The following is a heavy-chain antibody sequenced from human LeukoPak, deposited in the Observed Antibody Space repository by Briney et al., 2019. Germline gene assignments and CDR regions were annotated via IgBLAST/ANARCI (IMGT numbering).Heavy chain of an antibody. D-gene: IGHD4-17*01. J-gene: IGHJ6*02. V-gene: IGHV1-24*01. Sequence: ASVNVSCKVSGYTLTELSMHWVRQAPGKGLEWMGGFDPEDGETIYAQKFQGRVTMTEDTSTDTAYMELSSLRSEDTAVYYCATALPADYGDYRGLYGMDVWGQGTTVTVSS. CDR1: GYTLTELS. CDR2: FDPEDGET. CDR3: ATALPADYGDYRGLYGMDV.